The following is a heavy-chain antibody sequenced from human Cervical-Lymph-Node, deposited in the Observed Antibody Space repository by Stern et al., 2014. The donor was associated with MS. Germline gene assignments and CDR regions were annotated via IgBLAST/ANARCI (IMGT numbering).Heavy chain of an antibody. D-gene: IGHD5-18*01. CDR1: GFTFSRYS. CDR2: ISSGSTYR. Sequence: VQLVESGGGLVKPGGSLRLSCAASGFTFSRYSMNWVRLTPGKGLEWVSFISSGSTYRHYADSAKGRFTISRDNAKNSLYLQMNSLRAEDTAVYYCAYQGDGYLYYFDYWGQGTLVTVSS. J-gene: IGHJ4*02. CDR3: AYQGDGYLYYFDY. V-gene: IGHV3-21*01.